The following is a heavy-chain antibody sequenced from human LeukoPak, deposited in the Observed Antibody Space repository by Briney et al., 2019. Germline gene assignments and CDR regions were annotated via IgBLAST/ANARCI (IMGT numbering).Heavy chain of an antibody. D-gene: IGHD6-19*01. J-gene: IGHJ4*02. CDR2: IYSGGST. CDR3: ARGQSSGWNLYDY. CDR1: GFTVSSNY. V-gene: IGHV3-66*01. Sequence: GGSLRLSCAASGFTVSSNYMSWVRQAPGKGLEWVSVIYSGGSTYYADSVKGRFTISRDNSKNTLYLQMSSLRAEDTAVYYCARGQSSGWNLYDYWGQGILVTVSS.